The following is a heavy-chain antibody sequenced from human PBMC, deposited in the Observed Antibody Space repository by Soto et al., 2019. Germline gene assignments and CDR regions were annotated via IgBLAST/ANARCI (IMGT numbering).Heavy chain of an antibody. D-gene: IGHD4-17*01. V-gene: IGHV1-24*01. J-gene: IGHJ4*02. CDR1: GYTLTELS. CDR3: ATDLATVTTINDY. CDR2: FDPEDGET. Sequence: ASVKVSFKVSGYTLTELSMHWVRQAPGKGLEWMGGFDPEDGETIYAQKFQGRVTMTEDTSTDTAYMELSSLRSEDTAVYYCATDLATVTTINDYWGQGTLVTVSS.